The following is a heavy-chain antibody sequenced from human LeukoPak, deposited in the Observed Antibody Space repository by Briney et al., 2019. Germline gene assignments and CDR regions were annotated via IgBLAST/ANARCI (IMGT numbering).Heavy chain of an antibody. CDR2: IYPGDSDT. J-gene: IGHJ4*02. CDR3: ARHLYSSGYSVSGY. Sequence: GDPLEISCKGSGYSFTSYWIAWVRQMPGKGLEWMGIIYPGDSDTRYSPSFQGQVTISADKSTSTAYLQWSSLKASDTAMYYCARHLYSSGYSVSGYWGQGTLVTVSS. V-gene: IGHV5-51*01. D-gene: IGHD3-22*01. CDR1: GYSFTSYW.